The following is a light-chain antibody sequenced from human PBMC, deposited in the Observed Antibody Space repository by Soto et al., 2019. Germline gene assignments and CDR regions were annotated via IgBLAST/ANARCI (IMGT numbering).Light chain of an antibody. CDR1: QGIRNE. Sequence: ALQMTQSPSSLSASVGDRVTITCRASQGIRNELGWYQQKPGKAPKVLIYAASSLQSGVPSRFSGSGSGTDFTLTISSLQPEDFATYYCLQNYNYPFTFGPGTKVDIK. J-gene: IGKJ3*01. V-gene: IGKV1-6*01. CDR2: AAS. CDR3: LQNYNYPFT.